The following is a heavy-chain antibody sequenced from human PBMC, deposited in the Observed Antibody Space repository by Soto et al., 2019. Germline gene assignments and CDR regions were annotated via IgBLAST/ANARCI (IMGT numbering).Heavy chain of an antibody. CDR3: ARELKPYNSGWYFTLS. J-gene: IGHJ5*02. D-gene: IGHD6-19*01. V-gene: IGHV4-4*07. Sequence: SETLSLTCSVAGGSVSSHYWSWVRQPAGKGLEWIGRIYISGNTKYNPSFKSRVTMSVDTSKNQVSLRLSSVTAADTAVYYCARELKPYNSGWYFTLSWSQGTQVTVSS. CDR1: GGSVSSHY. CDR2: IYISGNT.